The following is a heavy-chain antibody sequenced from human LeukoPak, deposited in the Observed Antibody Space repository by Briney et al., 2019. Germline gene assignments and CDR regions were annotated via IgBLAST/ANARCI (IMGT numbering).Heavy chain of an antibody. Sequence: GGSLRLSCPPSGFTFRWHAMHWVRQAPAKGLAGVAFINYGGSEIHYADSLRGRFTISSDGSKGRLYLQMNSLTVEDTAVNYCAKDMGRGGRDYSNYFDCWGQGTLVTASP. D-gene: IGHD4-11*01. J-gene: IGHJ4*02. CDR1: GFTFRWHA. CDR3: AKDMGRGGRDYSNYFDC. V-gene: IGHV3-30*02. CDR2: INYGGSEI.